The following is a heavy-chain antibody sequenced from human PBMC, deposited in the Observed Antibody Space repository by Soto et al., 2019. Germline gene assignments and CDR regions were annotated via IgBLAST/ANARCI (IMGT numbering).Heavy chain of an antibody. CDR2: ISNSFSDGNT. V-gene: IGHV3-23*01. J-gene: IGHJ4*02. CDR3: AKVSSPEGGNSFDY. CDR1: GFTFSNYA. Sequence: HPGGSLRLSCAASGFTFSNYAMNWVRQAPGKGLEWVSAISNSFSDGNTHYADSVKGRFTISRDNDKNTVFLEMKSLRAEDTAVYYSAKVSSPEGGNSFDYSGQATLVTV.